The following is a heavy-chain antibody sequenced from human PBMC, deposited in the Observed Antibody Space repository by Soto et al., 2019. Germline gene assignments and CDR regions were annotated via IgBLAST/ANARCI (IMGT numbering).Heavy chain of an antibody. CDR2: INPKSGGT. CDR3: AREVLPRGNFITGKLFDY. D-gene: IGHD1-20*01. V-gene: IGHV1-2*02. J-gene: IGHJ4*02. CDR1: GYSFTGYS. Sequence: ASVKVSCKTSGYSFTGYSVHWVRQAPGHGPEWMGWINPKSGGTKYAQKFQGRVTMTRDTSISTVFMELSRVTSDDTAVYYCAREVLPRGNFITGKLFDYWGQGSLVTSPQ.